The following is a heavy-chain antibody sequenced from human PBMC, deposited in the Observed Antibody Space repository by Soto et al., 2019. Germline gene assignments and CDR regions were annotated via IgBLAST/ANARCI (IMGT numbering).Heavy chain of an antibody. V-gene: IGHV1-8*01. CDR2: MNPNSGNT. J-gene: IGHJ5*02. CDR3: ARDIAARGFDP. D-gene: IGHD6-6*01. CDR1: GYTFTSYD. Sequence: GASVKVSCKASGYTFTSYDINWVRQAIGQWLECMGWMNPNSGNTGYAQKFQGRVTMTRNTSISTAYMELSSLRSEDTAVYYCARDIAARGFDPWGQGTLVTVSS.